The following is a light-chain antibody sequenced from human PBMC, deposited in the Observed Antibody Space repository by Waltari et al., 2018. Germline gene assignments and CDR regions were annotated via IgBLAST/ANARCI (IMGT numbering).Light chain of an antibody. V-gene: IGLV3-1*01. J-gene: IGLJ1*01. CDR3: QTWDSSSNFV. CDR2: QDK. CDR1: TLGDRY. Sequence: SFELTQPPSVSVSAGQTATISCSGDTLGDRYPSWYQQTPGQPPVVVIYQDKKRPSGIPERFSGSNSGNTATLTISGTQATDEADYYCQTWDSSSNFVFGTGTTVSVL.